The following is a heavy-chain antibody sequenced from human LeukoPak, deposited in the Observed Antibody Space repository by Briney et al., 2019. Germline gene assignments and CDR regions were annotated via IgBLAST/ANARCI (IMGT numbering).Heavy chain of an antibody. Sequence: PGGSLRLSCAASGFTFSSYEMNWVRQAPGKGLEWVSSISSTSSYIYYADSVKGRFTISRDNAKNSLNLQMNSLRAEDTAVYYCAKQLVRGGVDYWGQGTLVTVSS. CDR1: GFTFSSYE. CDR2: ISSTSSYI. CDR3: AKQLVRGGVDY. V-gene: IGHV3-21*01. D-gene: IGHD3-10*01. J-gene: IGHJ4*02.